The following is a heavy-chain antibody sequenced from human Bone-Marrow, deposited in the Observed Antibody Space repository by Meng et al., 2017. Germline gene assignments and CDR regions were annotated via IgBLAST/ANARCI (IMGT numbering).Heavy chain of an antibody. CDR2: INPNTGVT. Sequence: QVQLGAKGKKPGAPVKVPCKTSGYTFTDYYVHWVRQAPGQGLEWMGRINPNTGVTKYIQKFQGRVLMTRDTSIRTAYMEVNGLRSDDTAMYYCARDEDISAAGKLFGDYWGQGTLVTVSS. D-gene: IGHD6-13*01. CDR1: GYTFTDYY. J-gene: IGHJ4*02. CDR3: ARDEDISAAGKLFGDY. V-gene: IGHV1-2*06.